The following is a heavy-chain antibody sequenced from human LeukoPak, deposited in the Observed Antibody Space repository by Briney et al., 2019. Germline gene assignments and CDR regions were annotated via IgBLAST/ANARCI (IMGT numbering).Heavy chain of an antibody. CDR2: ITISGHTK. CDR3: ARGDPHADL. Sequence: WGSLRLSCAASGFDLSTYEMNWVRQAPGKGLEWIADITISGHTKNYADSVKGRFSISRDNARTSLYLQMHSLRVEDTGVYYCARGDPHADLWGQGTLVTVSS. CDR1: GFDLSTYE. V-gene: IGHV3-48*03. D-gene: IGHD5-24*01. J-gene: IGHJ5*02.